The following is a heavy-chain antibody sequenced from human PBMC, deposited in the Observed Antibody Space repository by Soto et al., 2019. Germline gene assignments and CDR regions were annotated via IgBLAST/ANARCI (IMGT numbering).Heavy chain of an antibody. Sequence: QVQLVESGGGVVQPGRSLRLSCAASGFTFSSYGMHWVRQAPGKGLEWVAVISYDGSNKYYADSVKGRFTISRDNSKNTLYLQMNSLRAEDTAVYYCAKDRGGGDYDCDYWGQGTLVTVSS. D-gene: IGHD4-17*01. V-gene: IGHV3-30*18. CDR3: AKDRGGGDYDCDY. CDR2: ISYDGSNK. CDR1: GFTFSSYG. J-gene: IGHJ4*02.